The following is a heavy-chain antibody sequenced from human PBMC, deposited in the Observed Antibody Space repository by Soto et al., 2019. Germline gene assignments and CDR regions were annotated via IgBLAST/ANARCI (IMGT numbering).Heavy chain of an antibody. V-gene: IGHV3-30*18. J-gene: IGHJ4*02. Sequence: GGSLRLSCAASGFTFSNAWMNWVRQAPGKGLEWVAVISYDGSNKYYADSVKGRFTISRDNSKNTLYLQMNSLRAEDTAVYYCAKDGTDSSSWLFDYWGQGTLVTVSS. CDR1: GFTFSNAW. CDR2: ISYDGSNK. CDR3: AKDGTDSSSWLFDY. D-gene: IGHD6-13*01.